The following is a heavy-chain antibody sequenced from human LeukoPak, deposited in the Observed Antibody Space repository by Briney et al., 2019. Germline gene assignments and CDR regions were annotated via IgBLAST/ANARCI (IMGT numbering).Heavy chain of an antibody. V-gene: IGHV1-46*01. CDR3: ARDHTPPDYYDSSGYYRLAYVY. CDR2: INPSCGST. CDR1: GYTFTSYY. Sequence: ASVKVSCKASGYTFTSYYMHWVRQAPGQGLEWMGIINPSCGSTSYAQKFQGRVTMTRDTSTSTVYMELSSLRSEDTAVYYCARDHTPPDYYDSSGYYRLAYVYWGQGTLVTVSS. J-gene: IGHJ4*02. D-gene: IGHD3-22*01.